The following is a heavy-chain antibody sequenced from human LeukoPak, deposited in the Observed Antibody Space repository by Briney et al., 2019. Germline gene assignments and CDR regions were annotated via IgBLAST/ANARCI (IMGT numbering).Heavy chain of an antibody. D-gene: IGHD3-3*01. Sequence: ASVTVSCKASGYTFTSYGISWVGQAPGQGLEWMGWISAYNGNTNYAQKLQGRVTMTTDTSTSTAYMELRSLRSDDTAVYYCARVSGITIFGVEGRYMDVWGKGTTVTVSS. CDR1: GYTFTSYG. CDR3: ARVSGITIFGVEGRYMDV. V-gene: IGHV1-18*01. CDR2: ISAYNGNT. J-gene: IGHJ6*03.